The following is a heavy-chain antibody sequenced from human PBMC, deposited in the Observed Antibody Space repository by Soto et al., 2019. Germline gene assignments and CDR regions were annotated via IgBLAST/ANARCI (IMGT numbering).Heavy chain of an antibody. D-gene: IGHD2-2*01. CDR1: GASLHIGGYY. Sequence: ASETLSLTCTVSGASLHIGGYYWAWIRQNPGKGEERIDYINYTGVTYYTPSLGRRVNISVDTSKNQSSLVLTSVTAEETAVYYCARDGSSTANWLDPWGQGILVTVSS. J-gene: IGHJ5*02. V-gene: IGHV4-31*03. CDR3: ARDGSSTANWLDP. CDR2: INYTGVT.